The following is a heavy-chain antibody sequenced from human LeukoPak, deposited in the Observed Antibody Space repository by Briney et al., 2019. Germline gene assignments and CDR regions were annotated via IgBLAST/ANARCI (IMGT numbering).Heavy chain of an antibody. D-gene: IGHD2-15*01. Sequence: SATLSLTCTVSGYSISNGYYWGWIRQPPGKGLEWIGSIYHSGSTYYNPSLKSRVTISVDTSKNQFSLKLSSVIAADTAVYYCARVLVAATRLSSGSDPCGQGTLVTVSS. J-gene: IGHJ5*02. CDR2: IYHSGST. V-gene: IGHV4-38-2*02. CDR3: ARVLVAATRLSSGSDP. CDR1: GYSISNGYY.